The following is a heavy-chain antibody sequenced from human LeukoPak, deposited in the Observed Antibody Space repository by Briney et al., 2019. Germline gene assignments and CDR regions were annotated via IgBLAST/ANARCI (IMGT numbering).Heavy chain of an antibody. CDR3: ARDSYPRNP. CDR1: GGSFSGYY. D-gene: IGHD2-21*01. Sequence: SETLSLTCAIYGGSFSGYYWSWIRQPPGKGLEWIGEINHSGSTNYNPSLKSRVTISVDTSKNQFSLKLSSVTAADTAVYYCARDSYPRNPWGQGTLVTVSS. V-gene: IGHV4-34*01. J-gene: IGHJ5*02. CDR2: INHSGST.